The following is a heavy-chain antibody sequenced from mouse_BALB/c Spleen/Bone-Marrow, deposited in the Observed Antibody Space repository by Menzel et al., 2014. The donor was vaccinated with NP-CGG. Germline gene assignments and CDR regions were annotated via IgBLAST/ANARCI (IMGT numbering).Heavy chain of an antibody. J-gene: IGHJ4*01. V-gene: IGHV5-17*02. Sequence: EVQLQQSGGGLVQPGGSRKLSCAASGFTFSSFGMHWIRQAPEKGLEWVAYISSGSSTIYYADTVKGRFTISRDNPKNTLCLQMTNLRSEDTAMYYCTRKGALITHYYAMDYWGQGTSGTVSS. CDR2: ISSGSSTI. CDR3: TRKGALITHYYAMDY. D-gene: IGHD2-4*01. CDR1: GFTFSSFG.